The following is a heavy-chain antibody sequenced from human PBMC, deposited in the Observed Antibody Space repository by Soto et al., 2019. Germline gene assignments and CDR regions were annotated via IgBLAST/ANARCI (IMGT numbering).Heavy chain of an antibody. J-gene: IGHJ4*02. D-gene: IGHD2-15*01. CDR3: ARVGGVAGRLFDF. CDR2: LYYSGNT. Sequence: KSSETLSLTCTVSGGTISPFYWSWVWQRPVKGLEWIGYLYYSGNTNYNPSLKSRVTISVDASQNQVSLRLTSVTAADTAVDYCARVGGVAGRLFDFPAQRSMVTV. V-gene: IGHV4-59*01. CDR1: GGTISPFY.